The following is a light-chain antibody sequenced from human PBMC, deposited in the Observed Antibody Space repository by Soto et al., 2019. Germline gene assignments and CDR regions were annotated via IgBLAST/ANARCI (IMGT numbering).Light chain of an antibody. J-gene: IGKJ1*01. Sequence: EIVLAQSPGTLSLSPGERSTLSCMASHNVSSSFLAWYQQTPGQAPRLLMYGASRRATGIPDRFSGSGSGTDFTLTISRLEPEDFAVFYCQQYGNSPTFGPGTKVDIK. V-gene: IGKV3-20*01. CDR2: GAS. CDR3: QQYGNSPT. CDR1: HNVSSSF.